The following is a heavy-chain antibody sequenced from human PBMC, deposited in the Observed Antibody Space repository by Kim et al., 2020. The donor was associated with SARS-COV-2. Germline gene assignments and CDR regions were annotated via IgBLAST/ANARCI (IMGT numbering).Heavy chain of an antibody. CDR3: ARGLFSDWFHHYYYGMDV. D-gene: IGHD3-9*01. V-gene: IGHV4-34*01. CDR2: INHSGST. J-gene: IGHJ6*02. CDR1: GGSFSGYY. Sequence: SKTLSLTCAVYGGSFSGYYWSWIRQPPGKGLEWIGEINHSGSTNYNPSLKSRVTISVDTSKNQFSLKLSSVTAADTAVYYCARGLFSDWFHHYYYGMDVWGQGTTVTVSS.